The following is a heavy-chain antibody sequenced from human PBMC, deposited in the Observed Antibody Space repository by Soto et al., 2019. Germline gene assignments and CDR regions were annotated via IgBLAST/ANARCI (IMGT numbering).Heavy chain of an antibody. J-gene: IGHJ5*02. V-gene: IGHV1-46*03. CDR2: INPSGGST. D-gene: IGHD4-17*01. CDR1: GYTFTSYY. Sequence: QVQLVQSGAEVKKPGASVKVSCKASGYTFTSYYMHWVRQAPGQGLEWMGIINPSGGSTSYAQKFQGRVTMTRDTSTSTVYMELSSLRSEDTAVYYCARDLSIGRGDYVWFDPWGQGTLVTVSS. CDR3: ARDLSIGRGDYVWFDP.